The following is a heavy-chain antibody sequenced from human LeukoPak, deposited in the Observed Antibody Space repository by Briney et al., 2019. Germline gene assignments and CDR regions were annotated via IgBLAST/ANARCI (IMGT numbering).Heavy chain of an antibody. J-gene: IGHJ4*02. Sequence: GASVKVSCKASGYTFTSYGISWVRQAPGQGLEWMGWISAYNGNTNYAQKLQGRVTMTTDTSTSTAYMELRSLRSDDTAVYYCARDAIAVPAARPFDYWGQGTLVTVSS. CDR1: GYTFTSYG. CDR2: ISAYNGNT. CDR3: ARDAIAVPAARPFDY. D-gene: IGHD2-2*01. V-gene: IGHV1-18*01.